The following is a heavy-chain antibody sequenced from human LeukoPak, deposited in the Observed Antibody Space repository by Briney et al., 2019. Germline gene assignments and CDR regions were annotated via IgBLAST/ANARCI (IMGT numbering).Heavy chain of an antibody. D-gene: IGHD3-16*01. V-gene: IGHV3-66*02. CDR3: ARLSYYGYDPLGT. J-gene: IGHJ4*02. Sequence: PGESLRLSCAASGFTVSSNYMSWVRQAPGQGLEWVSIVYDSGSTYYADSVKGRFTISRGSSKNTLYLQMNSLRAEDTAVYYCARLSYYGYDPLGTWGQGTLVTVSS. CDR2: VYDSGST. CDR1: GFTVSSNY.